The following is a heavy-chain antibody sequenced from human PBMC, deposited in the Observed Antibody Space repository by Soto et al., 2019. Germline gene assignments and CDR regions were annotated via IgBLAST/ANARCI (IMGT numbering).Heavy chain of an antibody. Sequence: SETLSLTCTVSGGSISSDYWSWILQPPGKGLEWIGYIYYSGSTNYNPSLKSRVTISVDTSKNQFSLKLSSVTAADTAVYYCARFPRGYSYGHFDYWGQGTLVTVSS. CDR3: ARFPRGYSYGHFDY. CDR2: IYYSGST. V-gene: IGHV4-59*01. J-gene: IGHJ4*02. D-gene: IGHD5-18*01. CDR1: GGSISSDY.